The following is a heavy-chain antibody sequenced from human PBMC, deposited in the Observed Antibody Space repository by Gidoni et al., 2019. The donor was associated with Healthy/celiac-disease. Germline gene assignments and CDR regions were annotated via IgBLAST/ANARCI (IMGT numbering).Heavy chain of an antibody. CDR2: INPNSGGT. J-gene: IGHJ4*02. Sequence: QVQLVQSGAEVKKPGASVKVSCKASGYTFTGYYMHWVRQAPGQGLEWMGWINPNSGGTNYAQKFQGWVTMPRDTPISTPYMELSRLRSDDTAVYYCARGGGVVYAQQRSPTDYWGQGTLVTVSS. CDR1: GYTFTGYY. V-gene: IGHV1-2*04. D-gene: IGHD2-8*02. CDR3: ARGGGVVYAQQRSPTDY.